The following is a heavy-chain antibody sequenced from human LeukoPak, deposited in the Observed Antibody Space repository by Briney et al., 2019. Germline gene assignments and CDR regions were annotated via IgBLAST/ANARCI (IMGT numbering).Heavy chain of an antibody. J-gene: IGHJ6*02. V-gene: IGHV3-64D*06. D-gene: IGHD3-9*01. CDR3: VKGMKDYDILTGVLDV. CDR1: GFTFSSYA. Sequence: GGSLRLSCSASGFTFSSYAMHWVRQAPGKGLEYVSAISSNGGSTYYADSVKGRFTISRDNSKNTLYLQMSSLRAEDTAVYYCVKGMKDYDILTGVLDVWGQGTTVTVSS. CDR2: ISSNGGST.